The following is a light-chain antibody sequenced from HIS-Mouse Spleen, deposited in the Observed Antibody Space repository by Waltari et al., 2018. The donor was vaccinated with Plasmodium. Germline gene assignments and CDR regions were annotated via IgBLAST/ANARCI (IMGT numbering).Light chain of an antibody. Sequence: SYELTQPPSVSVSPGQTARITCSGDALPKTYAYWYQQKSGQAPVLVIYEDSKRPSGVTERCSGSSSGKMATLTISGAQVEDEADYYCYSTDSSGNHRVFGGGTKLTVL. V-gene: IGLV3-10*01. CDR3: YSTDSSGNHRV. J-gene: IGLJ3*02. CDR2: EDS. CDR1: ALPKTY.